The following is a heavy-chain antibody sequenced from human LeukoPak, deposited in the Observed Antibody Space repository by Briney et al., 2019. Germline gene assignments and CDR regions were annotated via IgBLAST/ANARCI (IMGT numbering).Heavy chain of an antibody. Sequence: GGSLRLSCAASGFTFSSYWMSWVRQAPGKGLEWVANIKRDGSEKYYVDSVKGRFTISRDNAKNSLSLQMNSLRAEDTAIYYCARDNSIWDGAFDIWGRGTMVTVSS. CDR3: ARDNSIWDGAFDI. J-gene: IGHJ3*02. CDR1: GFTFSSYW. D-gene: IGHD6-13*01. V-gene: IGHV3-7*01. CDR2: IKRDGSEK.